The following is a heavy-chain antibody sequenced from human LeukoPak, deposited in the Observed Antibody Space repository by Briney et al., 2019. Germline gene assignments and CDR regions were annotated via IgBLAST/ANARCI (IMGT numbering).Heavy chain of an antibody. CDR2: IAGNSQYI. D-gene: IGHD6-6*01. CDR3: TRDPRLLDS. V-gene: IGHV3-11*06. Sequence: GGSLRLSCAASGFTFSAFYMTWIRQAPGKGLESVAYIAGNSQYINYADSVKGRFAISRDNAKNSLYLQMSSLRVEDTAVYYCTRDPRLLDSWGQGTLVTVSS. J-gene: IGHJ4*02. CDR1: GFTFSAFY.